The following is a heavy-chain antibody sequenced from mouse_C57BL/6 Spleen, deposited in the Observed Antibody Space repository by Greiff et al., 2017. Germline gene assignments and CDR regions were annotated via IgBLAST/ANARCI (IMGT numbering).Heavy chain of an antibody. J-gene: IGHJ2*01. CDR2: IDPEDGET. V-gene: IGHV14-2*01. CDR3: ARAYYSRPYYFDY. D-gene: IGHD2-5*01. Sequence: VQLQQSGAELVKPGASVKLSCTASGFYIKDYYMHWVKQRTEKGLEWIGGIDPEDGETKYAPKFQGMATITADTSSNTAYMPPSSLTSEDTAVYYCARAYYSRPYYFDYWGQGTPHTVSS. CDR1: GFYIKDYY.